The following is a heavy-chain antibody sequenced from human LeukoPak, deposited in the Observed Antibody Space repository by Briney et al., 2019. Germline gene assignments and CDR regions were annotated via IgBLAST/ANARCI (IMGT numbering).Heavy chain of an antibody. Sequence: SETLSLTCTVSGGSISSYYWSWIRQPPGKGLEWIGYIYYSGSTNYNPSLKSRVTISADTSKNQFSLKLSSVTAADTAVYYCARVDSYGYNRRHPLDYWGQGTLVTVSS. V-gene: IGHV4-59*08. CDR3: ARVDSYGYNRRHPLDY. J-gene: IGHJ4*02. D-gene: IGHD5-18*01. CDR1: GGSISSYY. CDR2: IYYSGST.